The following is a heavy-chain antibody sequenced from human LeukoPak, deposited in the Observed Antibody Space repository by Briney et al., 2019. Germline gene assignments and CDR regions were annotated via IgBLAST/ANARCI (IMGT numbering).Heavy chain of an antibody. CDR2: ISSSSSYI. Sequence: GGSLRLSCAASGFTFSSYSMNWVRQAPGKGLEWVSSISSSSSYIYYADSVKGRFTISRDNAKNSLYLQMNSLRAEDTAVYYCARVFSGSYLNYHHYDYWGQGTLVTVSS. V-gene: IGHV3-21*01. CDR3: ARVFSGSYLNYHHYDY. D-gene: IGHD1-26*01. CDR1: GFTFSSYS. J-gene: IGHJ4*02.